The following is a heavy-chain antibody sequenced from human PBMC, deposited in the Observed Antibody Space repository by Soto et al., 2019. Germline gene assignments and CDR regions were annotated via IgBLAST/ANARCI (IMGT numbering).Heavy chain of an antibody. Sequence: PGGSLRLSCAASGFTFSSYAMHWVRQAPGKGLEWVAVISYDGSNKYYADSVKGRFTISRDNSKNTLYLQMNSLRAEDTAVYYCARDRGSYSDYGPADYWGQGTLVTVSS. J-gene: IGHJ4*02. D-gene: IGHD1-26*01. CDR1: GFTFSSYA. CDR3: ARDRGSYSDYGPADY. V-gene: IGHV3-30-3*01. CDR2: ISYDGSNK.